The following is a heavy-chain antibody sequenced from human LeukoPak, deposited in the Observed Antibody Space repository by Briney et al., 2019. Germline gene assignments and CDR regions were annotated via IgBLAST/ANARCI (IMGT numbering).Heavy chain of an antibody. CDR3: ASRSSGSPPYYFGY. V-gene: IGHV3-74*01. Sequence: GGSLRLSCAASGLTFSSYWMHWVRQAPGKGLVWVSRINSDGSSTSYADSVKGRFTISRDNAKNTLYLQMNSLRAEDTAVYYCASRSSGSPPYYFGYWGQGTLVTVFS. CDR1: GLTFSSYW. CDR2: INSDGSST. D-gene: IGHD1-26*01. J-gene: IGHJ4*02.